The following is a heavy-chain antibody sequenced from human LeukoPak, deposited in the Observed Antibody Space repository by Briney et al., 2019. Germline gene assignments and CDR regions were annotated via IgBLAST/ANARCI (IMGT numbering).Heavy chain of an antibody. D-gene: IGHD6-19*01. CDR1: GFTFSSYW. V-gene: IGHV3-7*03. CDR2: IKQDGSEK. Sequence: GGSLRLSCAASGFTFSSYWMSWVRQAPGKGLEWVANIKQDGSEKYYVDSVKGRFTISRDNAKNSLYLQMDSLRAEDTAVYYCAKSYDSGWYGAFNIWGQGTMVTVSS. J-gene: IGHJ3*02. CDR3: AKSYDSGWYGAFNI.